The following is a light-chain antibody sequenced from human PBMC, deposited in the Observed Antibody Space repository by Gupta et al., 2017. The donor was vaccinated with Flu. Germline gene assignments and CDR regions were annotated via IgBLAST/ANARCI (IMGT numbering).Light chain of an antibody. J-gene: IGLJ1*01. CDR3: SSYANGNTLV. CDR2: DVT. Sequence: QSALTQPPSASGSLGQSVTISCTGTSSDVGDYNHVSWYQQHPGRAPKLIIYDVTKRPSGVPDRFSGSKSGNTASLTVSGLQADDETDYYCSSYANGNTLVFGTGTKVTV. CDR1: SSDVGDYNH. V-gene: IGLV2-8*01.